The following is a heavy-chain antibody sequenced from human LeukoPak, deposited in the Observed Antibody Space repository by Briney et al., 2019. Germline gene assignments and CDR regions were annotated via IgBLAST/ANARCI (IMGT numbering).Heavy chain of an antibody. J-gene: IGHJ4*02. CDR2: INHSGST. CDR1: GGSFSGYY. CDR3: ATQATSSTAPFDY. V-gene: IGHV4-34*01. Sequence: SETLSLTCAVYGGSFSGYYWSWIRQPPGKGLEWIGGINHSGSTSYNPSLKSRVTISVDTSKNQFSLKLSSVTAADTAVYYCATQATSSTAPFDYWGQGTLVTVSS. D-gene: IGHD2-2*01.